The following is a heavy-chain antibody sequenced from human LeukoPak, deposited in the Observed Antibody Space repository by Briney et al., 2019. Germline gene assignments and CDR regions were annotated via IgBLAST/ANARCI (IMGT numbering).Heavy chain of an antibody. D-gene: IGHD4-17*01. Sequence: SETLSLACTVSGGSISSYYWSWIRQPPGNGLEWIGYIYYSGSTNYNPSLKSRVTISVDTSKNQFSLKLSSVTAADTAVYYCARDYGEGSFDYWGQGTLVTVSS. J-gene: IGHJ4*02. CDR3: ARDYGEGSFDY. CDR2: IYYSGST. V-gene: IGHV4-59*01. CDR1: GGSISSYY.